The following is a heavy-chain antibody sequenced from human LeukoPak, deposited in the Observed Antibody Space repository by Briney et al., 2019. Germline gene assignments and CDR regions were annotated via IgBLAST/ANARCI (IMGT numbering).Heavy chain of an antibody. CDR3: ARRGLAVAGSKRRWFDP. Sequence: TSETLSLTCTVSGGSISSYYWSWIRQPAGKGLEWIGRIYTSGSTNYNPSLKSRVTISVDTSKNQFSLKLSSVTAADTAVYYCARRGLAVAGSKRRWFDPWGQGTLVTVSS. J-gene: IGHJ5*02. CDR2: IYTSGST. V-gene: IGHV4-4*07. D-gene: IGHD6-19*01. CDR1: GGSISSYY.